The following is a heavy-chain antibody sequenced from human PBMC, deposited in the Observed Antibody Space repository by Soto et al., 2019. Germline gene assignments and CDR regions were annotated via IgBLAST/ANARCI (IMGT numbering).Heavy chain of an antibody. Sequence: LRLSCAASGFTFSSYSMNWVRQAPGKGLEWVSSISSSSSYIYYADSVKGRFTISRDNAKNSLYLQMSSLRAEDTAVYYCARRGITIFGVVPYGMDVWGQGTTVTVSS. CDR2: ISSSSSYI. V-gene: IGHV3-21*01. J-gene: IGHJ6*02. D-gene: IGHD3-3*01. CDR1: GFTFSSYS. CDR3: ARRGITIFGVVPYGMDV.